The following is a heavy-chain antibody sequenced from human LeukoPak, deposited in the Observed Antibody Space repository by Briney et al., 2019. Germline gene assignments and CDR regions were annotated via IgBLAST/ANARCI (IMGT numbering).Heavy chain of an antibody. J-gene: IGHJ4*02. CDR3: ARSETGIAVAGTFDY. Sequence: PGGSLRLSCAASGFTFSSYSMNWVRQAPGKGLEWVSFISSSSSYIYCADSVKGRFTISRDNAKNSLYLQMNSLRAADTAVYYCARSETGIAVAGTFDYWGQGTLVTVSS. D-gene: IGHD6-19*01. CDR1: GFTFSSYS. V-gene: IGHV3-21*01. CDR2: ISSSSSYI.